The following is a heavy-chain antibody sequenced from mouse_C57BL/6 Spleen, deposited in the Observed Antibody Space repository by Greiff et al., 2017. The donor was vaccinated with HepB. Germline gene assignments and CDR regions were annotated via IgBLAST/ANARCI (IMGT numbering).Heavy chain of an antibody. CDR2: ISSGGDYI. Sequence: DVKLVESGEGLGKPGGSLKLSCAASGCTFSSYGRSGGRQTPEKRLEWVAYISSGGDYIYYADTVKGRFTISRDNARNTLYLQMSSLKSEDTAMYYCTRENYYGSSYSYYFDYWGQGTTLTVSS. J-gene: IGHJ2*01. D-gene: IGHD1-1*01. CDR1: GCTFSSYG. CDR3: TRENYYGSSYSYYFDY. V-gene: IGHV5-9-1*02.